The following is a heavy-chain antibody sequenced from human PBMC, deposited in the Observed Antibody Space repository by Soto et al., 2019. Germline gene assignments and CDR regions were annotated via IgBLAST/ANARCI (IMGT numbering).Heavy chain of an antibody. CDR3: AREGRCTNGVCYFPADSYYYYGMDV. Sequence: ASVKVSCKASGYTFTGYYMHWVRQAPGQGLEWMGWINPNSGGTDYAQKFQGWVTMTRDTSISTAYIELSRLRSDDTAVYYCAREGRCTNGVCYFPADSYYYYGMDVWGQGTTVTVSS. D-gene: IGHD2-8*01. J-gene: IGHJ6*02. CDR2: INPNSGGT. V-gene: IGHV1-2*04. CDR1: GYTFTGYY.